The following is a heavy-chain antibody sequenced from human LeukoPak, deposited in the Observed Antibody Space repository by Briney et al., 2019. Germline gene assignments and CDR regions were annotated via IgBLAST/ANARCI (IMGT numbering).Heavy chain of an antibody. CDR3: ARGHNENRYKSTIDI. CDR1: GDSISSSTW. D-gene: IGHD1-1*01. J-gene: IGHJ3*02. V-gene: IGHV4-4*02. Sequence: SETLSLTCAVSGDSISSSTWWNCVRQPPGKGLEWIGEIYHSGSTNSNPSLKSRVIISVDKTKNQFSLKLNSVTAADTAMYYCARGHNENRYKSTIDIWGQGTMVTVSS. CDR2: IYHSGST.